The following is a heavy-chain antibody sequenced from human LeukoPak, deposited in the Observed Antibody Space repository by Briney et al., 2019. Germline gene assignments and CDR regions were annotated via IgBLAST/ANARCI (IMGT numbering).Heavy chain of an antibody. Sequence: PSETLSLTCSVSGDSVTNSYWSWIRQPPGKGLEWIGYIYYSGSTNYNPSLKSRVTISVDTSKNQFSLKLSSVTAADTAVYYCARQSIAALGWFDPWGQGTLVTVSS. D-gene: IGHD6-6*01. CDR2: IYYSGST. CDR1: GDSVTNSY. CDR3: ARQSIAALGWFDP. V-gene: IGHV4-59*02. J-gene: IGHJ5*02.